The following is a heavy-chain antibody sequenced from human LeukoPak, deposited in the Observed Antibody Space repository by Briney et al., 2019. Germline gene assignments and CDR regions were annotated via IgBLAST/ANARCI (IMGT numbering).Heavy chain of an antibody. D-gene: IGHD6-6*01. Sequence: SETLSLTCTVSGGSISSYYWTWIRQPPGKGLEWIGYIYYTGATSYNPSLNSRVTISVDTSKHQFSLKLSSVTAADTAVYYCTRHQYSTSPLHWGQGTLVTVSS. J-gene: IGHJ4*02. CDR2: IYYTGAT. CDR1: GGSISSYY. CDR3: TRHQYSTSPLH. V-gene: IGHV4-59*08.